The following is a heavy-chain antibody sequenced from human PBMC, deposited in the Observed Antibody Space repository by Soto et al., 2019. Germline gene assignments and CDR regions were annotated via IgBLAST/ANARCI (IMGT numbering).Heavy chain of an antibody. J-gene: IGHJ4*02. CDR3: ARLYSSGWYGPGRY. D-gene: IGHD6-19*01. V-gene: IGHV3-30*03. CDR1: GLIFDSYG. CDR2: VSYDGSNK. Sequence: GESLKISCAASGLIFDSYGMHWVRQAPGRGLEWVALVSYDGSNKYYADSVKGRFTISRDNAKNSLYLQMNSLRAEDTALYYCARLYSSGWYGPGRYWGQGTLVTVSS.